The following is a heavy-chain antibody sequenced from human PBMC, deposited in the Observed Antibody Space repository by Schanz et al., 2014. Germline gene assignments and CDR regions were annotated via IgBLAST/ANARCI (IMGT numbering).Heavy chain of an antibody. CDR2: INTSGGSR. CDR3: ARVRGSGSYSFHYLDL. Sequence: EVQLVESGGGLVQPGGSLRLSCAASGFSFSTHAMSWVRQAPGQGLEWVSGINTSGGSRYYAESVKGRFTISRDNSKNLVVLQMNSLRVEDTGVYYCARVRGSGSYSFHYLDLWGQGTLVTVAS. V-gene: IGHV3-23*04. D-gene: IGHD1-26*01. CDR1: GFSFSTHA. J-gene: IGHJ4*02.